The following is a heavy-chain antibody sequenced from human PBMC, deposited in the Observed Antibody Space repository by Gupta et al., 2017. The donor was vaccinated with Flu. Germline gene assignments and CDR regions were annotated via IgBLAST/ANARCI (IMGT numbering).Heavy chain of an antibody. V-gene: IGHV2-5*01. CDR3: AHRPTLYCSGGSCYSTGWFDP. J-gene: IGHJ5*02. Sequence: QITLKESGPTLVKPTQTLTLTCTFSGFSLSTSGVGVGWIRQPPGKALEWLALIYWNDDKRYSPSLKSRLTITKDTSKNQVVLTMTNMDPVDTATYYCAHRPTLYCSGGSCYSTGWFDPWGQGTLVTVSS. D-gene: IGHD2-15*01. CDR1: GFSLSTSGVG. CDR2: IYWNDDK.